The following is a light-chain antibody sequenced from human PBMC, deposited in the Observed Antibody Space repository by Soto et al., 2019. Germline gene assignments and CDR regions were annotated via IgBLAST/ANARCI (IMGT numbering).Light chain of an antibody. CDR3: QQYYSYPWT. J-gene: IGKJ1*01. V-gene: IGKV3-15*01. CDR2: DTS. CDR1: QGIGDT. Sequence: EVVMTQSPATLSVSPGEGVTLSCRASQGIGDTLAWYQHKPGQTPRLLIYDTSTRATGVPARFSGSGSGTDFTLTISCLQSEDFATYYCQQYYSYPWTFGQGTKVDIK.